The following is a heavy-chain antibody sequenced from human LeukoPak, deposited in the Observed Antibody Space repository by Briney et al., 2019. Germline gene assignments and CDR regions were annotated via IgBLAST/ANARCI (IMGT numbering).Heavy chain of an antibody. D-gene: IGHD3-22*01. Sequence: SVKVSCKASGGTFSSYAISWVRQAPGQGLEWMGGIIPIFGTANYAQKFQGRVTITADESTSTAYMELSSLRSEDTAVYYCASEAYYYDSSGYQSPFDYWGQGTLVTVSS. CDR2: IIPIFGTA. CDR1: GGTFSSYA. V-gene: IGHV1-69*01. J-gene: IGHJ4*02. CDR3: ASEAYYYDSSGYQSPFDY.